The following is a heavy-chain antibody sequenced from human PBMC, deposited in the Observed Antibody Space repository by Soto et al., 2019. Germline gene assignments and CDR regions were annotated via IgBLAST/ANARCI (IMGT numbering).Heavy chain of an antibody. CDR3: ARGSMVRGPTPFDY. J-gene: IGHJ4*02. CDR1: GGSIRSYY. D-gene: IGHD3-10*01. V-gene: IGHV4-59*01. CDR2: VYYSGSA. Sequence: PSETLSLTCNVSGGSIRSYYWNWIRQPPGKTLEWIGDVYYSGSANYNPSLKSRVTMSVDISKNQFSLKLNSVTAAGTAVYYCARGSMVRGPTPFDYWGQGTLVTVSS.